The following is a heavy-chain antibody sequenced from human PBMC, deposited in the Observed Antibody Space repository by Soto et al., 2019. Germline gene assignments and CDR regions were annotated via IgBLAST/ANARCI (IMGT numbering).Heavy chain of an antibody. CDR2: VIGIGGTT. Sequence: GGSLRLSCAGSGFTFRTYAMSWVRHVPGKGREWDSGVIGIGGTTYYADSVKGRFTVSRYNAKNTLYLQMSTLRAGDSAIYYCAKDAEDDCGDRCRTYYFDSWGQGIKVTVSS. D-gene: IGHD2-21*02. J-gene: IGHJ4*02. CDR1: GFTFRTYA. CDR3: AKDAEDDCGDRCRTYYFDS. V-gene: IGHV3-23*01.